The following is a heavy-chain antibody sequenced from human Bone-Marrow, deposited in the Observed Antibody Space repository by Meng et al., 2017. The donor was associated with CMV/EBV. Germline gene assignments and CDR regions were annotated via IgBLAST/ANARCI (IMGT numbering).Heavy chain of an antibody. J-gene: IGHJ4*02. CDR2: ISSSSSYI. CDR3: ARATEYSSSPGDY. CDR1: GFTFSSYS. D-gene: IGHD6-6*01. Sequence: GESLKISCAASGFTFSSYSMNWVRQAPGKGLEWVSSISSSSSYIYYADSVKGRFTISRDNAKNSLYLQMNSLRAEDTAVYYCARATEYSSSPGDYWGQGTLVTVSS. V-gene: IGHV3-21*01.